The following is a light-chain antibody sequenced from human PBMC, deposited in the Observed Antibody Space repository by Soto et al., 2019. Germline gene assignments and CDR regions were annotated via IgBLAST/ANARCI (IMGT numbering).Light chain of an antibody. CDR1: QSVGTY. J-gene: IGKJ4*01. CDR3: LQRSIWPLT. V-gene: IGKV3-11*01. Sequence: DIVLTQSPATLSLSPGERATLSCRASQSVGTYLTWYQQKPGQAPRLLIYDASDRATGIPARFSGSGSGTDFALTISSLEPEDFAVYYCLQRSIWPLTFGGGTKLEIK. CDR2: DAS.